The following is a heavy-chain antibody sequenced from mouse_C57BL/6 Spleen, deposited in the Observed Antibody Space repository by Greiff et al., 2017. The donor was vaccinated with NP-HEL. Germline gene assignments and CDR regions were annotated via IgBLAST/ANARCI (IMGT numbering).Heavy chain of an antibody. Sequence: QVQLKQPGAELVKPGASVKLSCKASGYTFTSYWMHWVKQRPGQGLEWIGMIHPNSGSTNYNEKFKSKATLTVDKSSSTAYMQLSSLTSEDSAVYYCAPDGYGFAYWGQGTLVTVSA. CDR1: GYTFTSYW. CDR3: APDGYGFAY. J-gene: IGHJ3*01. V-gene: IGHV1-64*01. CDR2: IHPNSGST. D-gene: IGHD2-2*01.